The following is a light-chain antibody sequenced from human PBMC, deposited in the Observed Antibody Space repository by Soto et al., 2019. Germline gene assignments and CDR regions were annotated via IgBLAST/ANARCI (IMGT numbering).Light chain of an antibody. CDR2: AVN. Sequence: QSALTQPASVSGSPGQSITISCTGTSSDVGGYNYVSWFQQHPGKAPKLMIYAVNIRPSGVSNRFSGSKSGDTASLTISGLQAEDEADYYCSSYTSSSTYVFGTGTKLTVL. CDR3: SSYTSSSTYV. CDR1: SSDVGGYNY. J-gene: IGLJ1*01. V-gene: IGLV2-14*01.